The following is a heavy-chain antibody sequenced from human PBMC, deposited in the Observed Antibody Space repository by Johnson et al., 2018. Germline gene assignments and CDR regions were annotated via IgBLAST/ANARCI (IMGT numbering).Heavy chain of an antibody. Sequence: VQLVQSGGGLVQPGGSLKLSCAASGFTFSGSAMHWVRQASGKGLEWVGRIRSKANSYATAYAASVKGRFTISRDDSKNTAYLQMNSLKTEDTAVYYCTRHKDPYDSSGSDYYYYYMDVWGKGTTVTVSS. V-gene: IGHV3-73*01. CDR1: GFTFSGSA. J-gene: IGHJ6*03. D-gene: IGHD3-22*01. CDR2: IRSKANSYAT. CDR3: TRHKDPYDSSGSDYYYYYMDV.